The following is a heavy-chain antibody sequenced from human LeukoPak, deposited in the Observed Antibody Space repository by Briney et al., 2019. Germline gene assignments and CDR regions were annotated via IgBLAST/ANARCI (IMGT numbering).Heavy chain of an antibody. V-gene: IGHV3-30-3*01. Sequence: GRSLRLSCAASGFTFSNYAMQWVRQAPGKGLEWVAVISYDGSNKYYGDSVKGRFTISRDDSKNTLNLQMNSLRADDSAVYYCARSPAPTRSSWLYLDYWGQGTQDTVSS. CDR2: ISYDGSNK. CDR1: GFTFSNYA. D-gene: IGHD6-13*01. CDR3: ARSPAPTRSSWLYLDY. J-gene: IGHJ4*02.